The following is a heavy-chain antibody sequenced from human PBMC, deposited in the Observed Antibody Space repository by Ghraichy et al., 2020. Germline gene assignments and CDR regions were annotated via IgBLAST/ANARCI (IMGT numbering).Heavy chain of an antibody. D-gene: IGHD2-2*01. CDR1: GGSISSYY. J-gene: IGHJ6*02. CDR3: ARHIVVVPAALGYYYGMDV. CDR2: IYYSGST. V-gene: IGHV4-59*08. Sequence: SETLSLTCTVSGGSISSYYWSWIRQPPGKGLEWIGYIYYSGSTNYNPSLKSRVTISVDTSKNQFSLKLSSVTAADTAVYYCARHIVVVPAALGYYYGMDVWGQGTTVTVSS.